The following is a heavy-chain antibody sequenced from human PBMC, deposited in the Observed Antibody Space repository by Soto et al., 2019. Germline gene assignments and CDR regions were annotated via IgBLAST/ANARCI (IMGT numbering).Heavy chain of an antibody. CDR2: IYYSGST. Sequence: SETLSLTCTVSGGSISSYYWSWIRQPPGKGLEWIGYIYYSGSTNYNPSLKSRVTISVDTSKNQFSLKLSSVTAADTAVYYCARDSYSSSSDPYYYYYYGMDVWGQGTTVTVSS. CDR1: GGSISSYY. CDR3: ARDSYSSSSDPYYYYYYGMDV. D-gene: IGHD6-6*01. V-gene: IGHV4-59*12. J-gene: IGHJ6*02.